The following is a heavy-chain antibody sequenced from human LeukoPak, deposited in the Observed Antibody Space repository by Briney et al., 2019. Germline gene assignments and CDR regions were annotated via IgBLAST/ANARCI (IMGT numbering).Heavy chain of an antibody. Sequence: GASVKVSCKASGYTFTSYYMHWVRQAPGQGLEWMGIINPSGGSTSYAQKFQGRVTMTRDMSTSTVYVELSSLRSEDTAVHYCARGSIAVADIYYYYYMDVWGKGTTVTVSS. J-gene: IGHJ6*03. CDR2: INPSGGST. D-gene: IGHD6-19*01. CDR3: ARGSIAVADIYYYYYMDV. V-gene: IGHV1-46*01. CDR1: GYTFTSYY.